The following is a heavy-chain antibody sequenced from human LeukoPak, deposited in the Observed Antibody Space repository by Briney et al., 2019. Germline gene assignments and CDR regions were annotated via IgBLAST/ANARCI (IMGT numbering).Heavy chain of an antibody. CDR2: ISSSSSTI. J-gene: IGHJ4*02. CDR1: GFTFSSYS. CDR3: ARGMKLKVKASFDY. D-gene: IGHD2-21*01. V-gene: IGHV3-48*01. Sequence: GGSLRLSCAASGFTFSSYSMNWVRQAPGKGQEWVSYISSSSSTIYYADSVKGRFTISRDNAKNSLYLQMNSLRAEDTAVYYCARGMKLKVKASFDYWGQGTLVTVSS.